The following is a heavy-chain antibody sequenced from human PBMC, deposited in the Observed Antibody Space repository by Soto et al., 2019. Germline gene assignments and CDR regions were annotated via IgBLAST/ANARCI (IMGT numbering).Heavy chain of an antibody. V-gene: IGHV2-70*01. J-gene: IGHJ4*02. D-gene: IGHD3-22*01. CDR1: GFSLSTSGMC. Sequence: SGPTLVNPTQTLTLTCTFSGFSLSTSGMCVSWIRQPPGKALEWLALIDWDDDKYYSTSLKTRLTISKDTSKNQVVLTMTNMDPVDTATYYCARSHFPTMIVENYFDYWGQGTLVTVSS. CDR3: ARSHFPTMIVENYFDY. CDR2: IDWDDDK.